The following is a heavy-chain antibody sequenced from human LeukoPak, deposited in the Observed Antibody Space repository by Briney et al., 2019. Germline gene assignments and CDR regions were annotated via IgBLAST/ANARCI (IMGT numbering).Heavy chain of an antibody. CDR2: INHSGST. D-gene: IGHD4-23*01. V-gene: IGHV4-34*01. CDR3: ARYGGATRPLDV. Sequence: SETLSLTCAVYGGSFSGYYWSWIRQPPGKGLEWIGEINHSGSTNYNPSLKSRVTISVDTSKNQFSLKLSSVTAADTAVYYCARYGGATRPLDVWGKGTTVTVSS. J-gene: IGHJ6*04. CDR1: GGSFSGYY.